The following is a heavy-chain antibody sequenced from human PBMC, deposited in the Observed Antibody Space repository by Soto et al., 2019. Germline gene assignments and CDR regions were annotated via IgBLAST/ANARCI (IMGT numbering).Heavy chain of an antibody. CDR2: TYYRSKWYN. D-gene: IGHD6-13*01. CDR3: ARDGYSSSWRNWFDP. Sequence: AQTLSLTCAISVDSVSSNSAAWNWIRQSPSRGLEWLGRTYYRSKWYNDYAVSVKSRITINPDTSKNQFSLQLNSVTPEDTAVYYRARDGYSSSWRNWFDPWGQGTLVTVSS. CDR1: VDSVSSNSAA. V-gene: IGHV6-1*01. J-gene: IGHJ5*02.